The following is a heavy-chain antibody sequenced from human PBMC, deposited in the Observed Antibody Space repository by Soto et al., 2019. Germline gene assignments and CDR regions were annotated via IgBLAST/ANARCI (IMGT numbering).Heavy chain of an antibody. Sequence: QLQLQESGSGLVKPSQTLSLTCAVSGGSVSISGYSWSWIRQPPGKGLEWIGYIYHNADTYYNPSLGRRVTQSGNRFENQFPRKTKSVTGPDTAVYYCARGISATGPYWFFDLWGRGTLVTVSS. D-gene: IGHD6-13*01. CDR2: IYHNADT. J-gene: IGHJ2*01. CDR3: ARGISATGPYWFFDL. CDR1: GGSVSISGYS. V-gene: IGHV4-30-2*01.